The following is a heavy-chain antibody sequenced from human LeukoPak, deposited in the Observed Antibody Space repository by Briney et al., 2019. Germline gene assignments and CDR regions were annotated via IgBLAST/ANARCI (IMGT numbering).Heavy chain of an antibody. V-gene: IGHV1-46*01. D-gene: IGHD4-23*01. J-gene: IGHJ4*02. CDR2: INPSGGST. CDR1: GYTFTSYY. Sequence: ASVKVSCKASGYTFTSYYMHWVRQAPGQGLEWMGIINPSGGSTSYAQKFQGRVTMTRDTSTSTVYMELSSLGSEDTAVYYCAREGVMDYGGNSYLFDYWGQGTLVTVSS. CDR3: AREGVMDYGGNSYLFDY.